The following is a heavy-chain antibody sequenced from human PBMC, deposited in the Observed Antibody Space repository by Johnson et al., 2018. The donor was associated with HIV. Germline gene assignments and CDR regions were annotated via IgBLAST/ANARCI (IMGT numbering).Heavy chain of an antibody. CDR2: TRYDGSNK. Sequence: QVQLVESGGGLVKPGGSLRLSCAASGFTFSDYYMSWIRQAPGKGLEWVAFTRYDGSNKYYVDSVKGRFTISRDNSKNTLYLQMNSLRPEDTAVYYCARPMGTYYNFWSGSNAFDIWGQGTMVTVSS. CDR1: GFTFSDYY. V-gene: IGHV3-30*02. CDR3: ARPMGTYYNFWSGSNAFDI. D-gene: IGHD3-3*01. J-gene: IGHJ3*02.